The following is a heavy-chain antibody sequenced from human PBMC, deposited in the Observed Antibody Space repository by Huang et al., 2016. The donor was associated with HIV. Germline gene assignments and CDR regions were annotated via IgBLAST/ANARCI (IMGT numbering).Heavy chain of an antibody. Sequence: HVQLQQWGAGLLKPSETLSLTCAVNGGSFSDYYWTWIRQSPGTGLEWIGEINHSGTTNYNPALKSRVTMSIDRSRRQFSLKVKSVTAADTAIYYCARTLWKYGDYGYFDSWGQGALVTVSS. V-gene: IGHV4-34*01. CDR2: INHSGTT. D-gene: IGHD4-17*01. CDR1: GGSFSDYY. CDR3: ARTLWKYGDYGYFDS. J-gene: IGHJ4*02.